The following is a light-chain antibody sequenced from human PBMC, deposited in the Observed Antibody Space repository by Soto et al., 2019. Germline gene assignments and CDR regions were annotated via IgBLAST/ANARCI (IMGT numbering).Light chain of an antibody. Sequence: EVVMTQSPATLSLSPGERATLSCRASQSVSSDLAWYQQKPGHAPRLLIYGASTRATDIPARFSGGGSGTEFTLTISSLQSEDFAIYYCPQYNDWPPITFGPGTRVDFK. CDR2: GAS. CDR3: PQYNDWPPIT. V-gene: IGKV3-15*01. CDR1: QSVSSD. J-gene: IGKJ3*01.